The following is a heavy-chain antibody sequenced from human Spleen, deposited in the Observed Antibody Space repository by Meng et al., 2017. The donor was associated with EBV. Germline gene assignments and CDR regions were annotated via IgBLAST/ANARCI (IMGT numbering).Heavy chain of an antibody. D-gene: IGHD3-10*01. J-gene: IGHJ4*02. CDR2: ISAGIGNT. CDR3: ALWFREHFDY. Sequence: VHLGEFGGGLLRPGGSLGLSCAASGFTFSDSAMSWVRQAPGKGLEWVSTISAGIGNTHYADSVKGRFTISRDNSKNTLYLQMNNLRADDTAVYYCALWFREHFDYWGQGTLVTASS. CDR1: GFTFSDSA. V-gene: IGHV3-23*04.